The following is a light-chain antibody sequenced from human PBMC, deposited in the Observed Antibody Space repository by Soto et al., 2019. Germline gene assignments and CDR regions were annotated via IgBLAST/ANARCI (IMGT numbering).Light chain of an antibody. CDR2: AAS. J-gene: IGKJ2*01. CDR1: ETINTY. CDR3: QQSHSFPYT. Sequence: DIQMTQSPSSLSASVGDRVTITCRSSETINTYLNWYQQRPGEAPKVIMYAASTLQGGVPSRFRGSGSGTDFTLVISGLQLEDFATSYCQQSHSFPYTFGQGTKLEMK. V-gene: IGKV1-39*01.